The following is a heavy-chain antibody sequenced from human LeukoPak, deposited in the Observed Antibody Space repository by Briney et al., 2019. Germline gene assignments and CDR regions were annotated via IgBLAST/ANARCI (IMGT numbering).Heavy chain of an antibody. CDR2: TYYRSKWYN. V-gene: IGHV6-1*01. CDR3: ARDEMIAVAGTGFDH. J-gene: IGHJ5*02. CDR1: GDSVSSNSAA. Sequence: SQTLSLTCALSGDSVSSNSAAWHWITQSPSRGLERLGRTYYRSKWYNDYTVSVESRITINPDTSKNQFSLQLKSVTPEDTAVYYCARDEMIAVAGTGFDHWGQGTLVTVSS. D-gene: IGHD6-19*01.